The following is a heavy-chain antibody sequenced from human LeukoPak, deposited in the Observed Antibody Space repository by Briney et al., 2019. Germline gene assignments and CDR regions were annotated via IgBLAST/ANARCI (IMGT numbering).Heavy chain of an antibody. CDR3: ARAPSGSYYFDY. Sequence: TGGSLILSCAASGFTFSSYSMNWVRQAPGKGLEWVSSISSSSSYIYHADSVKGRFTISRDNAKNSLYLQMNSLRAEDTAVYYCARAPSGSYYFDYWGQGTLVTVSS. CDR2: ISSSSSYI. V-gene: IGHV3-21*01. J-gene: IGHJ4*02. D-gene: IGHD1-26*01. CDR1: GFTFSSYS.